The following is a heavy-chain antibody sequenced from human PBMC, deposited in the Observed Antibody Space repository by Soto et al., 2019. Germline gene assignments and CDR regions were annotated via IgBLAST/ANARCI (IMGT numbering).Heavy chain of an antibody. CDR1: GGTISSYA. CDR2: IIPIFGTA. V-gene: IGHV1-69*01. Sequence: FSVKVSCKAAGGTISSYASSWLRQAPGQGLEWMGGIIPIFGTANYAQKFQGRVTITADESTSTAYMELSSLRSEDTAVYYCARDASGDYVNDYWGQGTLVTVSS. D-gene: IGHD4-17*01. CDR3: ARDASGDYVNDY. J-gene: IGHJ4*02.